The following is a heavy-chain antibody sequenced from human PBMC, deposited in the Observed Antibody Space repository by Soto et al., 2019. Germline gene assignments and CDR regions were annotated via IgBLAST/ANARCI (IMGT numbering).Heavy chain of an antibody. D-gene: IGHD3-22*01. J-gene: IGHJ4*02. CDR1: GGTFSSYA. CDR3: ASHPYYDSSGYYLGY. Sequence: SVKVSCKASGGTFSSYAISWVRQAPGQGLEWMGGTIPIFGTANYAQKFQGRVTITADKSTSTAYMELSSLRSEDTAVYYCASHPYYDSSGYYLGYWGQGTLVTVSS. CDR2: TIPIFGTA. V-gene: IGHV1-69*06.